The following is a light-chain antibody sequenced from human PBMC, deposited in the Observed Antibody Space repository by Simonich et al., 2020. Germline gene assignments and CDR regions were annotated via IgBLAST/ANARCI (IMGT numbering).Light chain of an antibody. CDR2: DAS. V-gene: IGKV3D-20*01. CDR1: QSVSSSY. CDR3: QQYGSSPLT. J-gene: IGKJ4*01. Sequence: EIVLTQSPGTLSLSPGERATLSCRASQSVSSSYLAWYQQKPGLAPRLLNYDASSRATGIPDRFSGSGSGTDFTLTISRLEPEDFAVYYCQQYGSSPLTFGGGTKVEIK.